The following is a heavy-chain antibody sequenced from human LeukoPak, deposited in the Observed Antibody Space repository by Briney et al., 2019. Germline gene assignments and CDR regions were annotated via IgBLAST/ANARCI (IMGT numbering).Heavy chain of an antibody. Sequence: GGSLRLSCAASGFTFSSYAMHWVRQAPGKGLEWVVVISYDGSNRYYADSVKGRFTISRDNSKNTLYLQMNSLRAEDTAVYYCAKDRYYDSSGYTNNFDYWGQGTLVTVSS. D-gene: IGHD3-22*01. CDR2: ISYDGSNR. CDR3: AKDRYYDSSGYTNNFDY. CDR1: GFTFSSYA. J-gene: IGHJ4*02. V-gene: IGHV3-30-3*01.